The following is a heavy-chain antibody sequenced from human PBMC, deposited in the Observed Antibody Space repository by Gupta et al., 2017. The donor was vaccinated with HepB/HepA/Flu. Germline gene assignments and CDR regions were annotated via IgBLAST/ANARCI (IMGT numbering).Heavy chain of an antibody. CDR1: GLAFSRFW. V-gene: IGHV3-7*01. J-gene: IGHJ6*02. CDR3: ARDPFGSSTGYGMDV. CDR2: IQEDGKRQ. Sequence: EVQMVESGGGLVQPGGSLRLSCAASGLAFSRFWMSWVRQSPGKGLEWVANIQEDGKRQAYADSVKGRYTISRDNAKDSLYLHINSLRDEDTAVYYCARDPFGSSTGYGMDVWGRGTTVTVSS. D-gene: IGHD6-6*01.